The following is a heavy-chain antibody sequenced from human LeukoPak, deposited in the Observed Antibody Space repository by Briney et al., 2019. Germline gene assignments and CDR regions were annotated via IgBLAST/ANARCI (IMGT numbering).Heavy chain of an antibody. CDR1: GFIFEDYS. J-gene: IGHJ4*02. V-gene: IGHV3-21*05. Sequence: PGGSLRLSCAASGFIFEDYSMNSRRQAPGEGLGWGSYISVRSSFIHFADSLKGRFPISRDNDKNSLYLQMNSLTADDTAVYYCARALYGGSLERRTLSDYWGQGTLVTVAS. CDR3: ARALYGGSLERRTLSDY. CDR2: ISVRSSFI. D-gene: IGHD4-23*01.